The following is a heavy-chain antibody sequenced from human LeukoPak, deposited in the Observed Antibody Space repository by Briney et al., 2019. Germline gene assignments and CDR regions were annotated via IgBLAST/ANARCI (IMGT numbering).Heavy chain of an antibody. Sequence: PSETLSLTCTVSGGSISSHYWSWIRQPPGKGLEWIGYIYYSGSTNYNPSLKSRVTISVDTSKNQFSLKLSSVTAADTAVYYCARGVLGFLEWFYGPQGWFDPWGQGTLVTVSS. D-gene: IGHD3-3*01. CDR1: GGSISSHY. CDR3: ARGVLGFLEWFYGPQGWFDP. J-gene: IGHJ5*02. CDR2: IYYSGST. V-gene: IGHV4-59*11.